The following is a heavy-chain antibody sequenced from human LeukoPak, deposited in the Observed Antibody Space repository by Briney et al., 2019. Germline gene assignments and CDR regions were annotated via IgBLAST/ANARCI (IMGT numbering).Heavy chain of an antibody. CDR3: ARGGSYWYFDL. J-gene: IGHJ2*01. D-gene: IGHD3-10*01. Sequence: PQTLCLTSALSRDSLCIAGYSSGSIRHPPRGCLEWIGYIYHSGSTYYNPSLKSRVTISVDRSKNQFSLKLSSVTAADTAVYYCARGGSYWYFDLWGRGTLVTVSS. V-gene: IGHV4-30-2*01. CDR1: RDSLCIAGYS. CDR2: IYHSGST.